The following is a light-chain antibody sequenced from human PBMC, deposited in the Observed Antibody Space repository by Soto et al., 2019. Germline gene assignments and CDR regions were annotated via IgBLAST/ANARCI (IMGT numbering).Light chain of an antibody. CDR1: QSVSSTY. CDR2: GAS. CDR3: QHYGSSPYT. Sequence: EIVLTQSPGTLSLSPGERATLSCRASQSVSSTYLAWYQQTPGQAPRLLIYGASSRATGIPDRFSGSGSGTDFTLTISILEPEYFAVYYCQHYGSSPYTFGQGTKLEIK. V-gene: IGKV3-20*01. J-gene: IGKJ2*01.